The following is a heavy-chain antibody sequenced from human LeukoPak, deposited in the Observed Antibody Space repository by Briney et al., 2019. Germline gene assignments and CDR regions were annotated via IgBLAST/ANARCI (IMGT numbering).Heavy chain of an antibody. V-gene: IGHV3-7*01. CDR1: GFTFSSYW. D-gene: IGHD2-2*01. J-gene: IGHJ6*02. CDR2: IKQDGSEK. Sequence: GGSLRLSCAASGFTFSSYWMSWVRQAPGKGLEWVANIKQDGSEKYYVDSVKGRFTISRDNAKNSLYLQMNSLRAEDTAVYYCARDSPTPAYYYYGMDVWGQGTTVTVSS. CDR3: ARDSPTPAYYYYGMDV.